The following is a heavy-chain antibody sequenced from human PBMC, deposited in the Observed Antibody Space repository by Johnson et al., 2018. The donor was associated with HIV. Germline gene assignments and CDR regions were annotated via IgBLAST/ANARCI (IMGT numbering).Heavy chain of an antibody. CDR2: IYSGGST. J-gene: IGHJ3*02. CDR3: AKVNGDYKTDAFDI. D-gene: IGHD4-17*01. V-gene: IGHV3-66*01. CDR1: GFTVSSNY. Sequence: VQLVESGGGVVRPGGSLRLSCAASGFTVSSNYMSWVRQAPGKGLEWVSVIYSGGSTYYADSVKGRFTISRDNSNNTLYLQMNSLRAEDTAVYYCAKVNGDYKTDAFDIWGQGTMVTVSS.